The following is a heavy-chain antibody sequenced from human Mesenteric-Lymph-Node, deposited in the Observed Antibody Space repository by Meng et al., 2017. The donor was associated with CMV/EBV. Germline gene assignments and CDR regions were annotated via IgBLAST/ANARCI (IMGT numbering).Heavy chain of an antibody. CDR2: SIPTLGIV. D-gene: IGHD2-2*01. CDR1: GGTFSNYA. V-gene: IGHV1-69*10. J-gene: IGHJ6*02. CDR3: ARDEGVPAAHRYGMDV. Sequence: SVKVSCKASGGTFSNYAVSWVRLAPGQGLEWLGGSIPTLGIVNFAQKFQDRVTITTDTSTSTAYMELNSLTSEDTAVYYCARDEGVPAAHRYGMDVWGQGTTVTVSS.